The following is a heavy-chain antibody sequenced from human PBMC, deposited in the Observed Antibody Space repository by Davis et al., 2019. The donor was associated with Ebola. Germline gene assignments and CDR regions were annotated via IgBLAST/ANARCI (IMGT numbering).Heavy chain of an antibody. CDR3: AKDLTYSYGSPILDY. Sequence: GESLKISCAASGFTFSSYWMSWVRQAPGKGLEWVANIKQDGSEKYYVDSVKGRFTISRDNAKNSLYLQMNSLRAEDTAVYYCAKDLTYSYGSPILDYWGQGTLVTVSS. V-gene: IGHV3-7*01. J-gene: IGHJ4*02. CDR2: IKQDGSEK. CDR1: GFTFSSYW. D-gene: IGHD5-18*01.